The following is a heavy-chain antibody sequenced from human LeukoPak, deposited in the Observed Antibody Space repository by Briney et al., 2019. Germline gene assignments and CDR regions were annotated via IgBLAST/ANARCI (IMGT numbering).Heavy chain of an antibody. D-gene: IGHD2-2*01. V-gene: IGHV3-7*01. J-gene: IGHJ6*03. Sequence: GGSLRLSCAASGFTFTSYGMYWVRQAPGKGLEWVGQTNEHETEKYYGDAVRGRFTISRDNAKNSLYLQMNSLRVEDTALYYCARGDQLPSYYYYYYMDVWGKGTTVTVSS. CDR3: ARGDQLPSYYYYYYMDV. CDR2: TNEHETEK. CDR1: GFTFTSYG.